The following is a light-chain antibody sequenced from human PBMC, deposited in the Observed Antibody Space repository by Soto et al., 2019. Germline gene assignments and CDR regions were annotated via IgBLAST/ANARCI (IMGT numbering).Light chain of an antibody. CDR3: QQRGNWPPLT. Sequence: DIQMTQSPSTLSASVGDRVSITCRASQSISSWLAWYQQKPGKAPKMLIYKASSLESGVPSRFRGSGSGTEFTLTISSLQPDDFAIYYCQQRGNWPPLTFGGGTKVEIK. V-gene: IGKV1-5*03. CDR1: QSISSW. CDR2: KAS. J-gene: IGKJ4*01.